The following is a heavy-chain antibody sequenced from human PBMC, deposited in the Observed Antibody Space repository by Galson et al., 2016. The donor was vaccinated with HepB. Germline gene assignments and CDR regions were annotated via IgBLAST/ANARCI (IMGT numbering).Heavy chain of an antibody. CDR1: GYRFIEYG. V-gene: IGHV7-4-1*02. CDR3: ARGPTGALDY. D-gene: IGHD1-14*01. Sequence: SCKASGYRFIEYGVNWVRPAPGQGLEWMGWINPNTGNPTYAQGFTGRFVFPSDTPVTTAYLQISGLAPDDSAIYFCARGPTGALDYWGQGTLVPGSS. CDR2: INPNTGNP. J-gene: IGHJ4*02.